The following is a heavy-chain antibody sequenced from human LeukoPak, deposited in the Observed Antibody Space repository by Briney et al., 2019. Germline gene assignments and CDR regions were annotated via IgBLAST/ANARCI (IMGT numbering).Heavy chain of an antibody. CDR3: AKDPLYYYDSSGYYSPGKDYFDY. V-gene: IGHV3-23*01. J-gene: IGHJ4*02. D-gene: IGHD3-22*01. CDR2: ISGSGGTT. CDR1: GFTFNNYD. Sequence: GGTLRLSCAASGFTFNNYDITWVRQAPGKGLEWVSKISGSGGTTYYADSVKGRFTISRDNSKNTLYLQMNSLRAEDTAVYYCAKDPLYYYDSSGYYSPGKDYFDYWGQGTLVTVSS.